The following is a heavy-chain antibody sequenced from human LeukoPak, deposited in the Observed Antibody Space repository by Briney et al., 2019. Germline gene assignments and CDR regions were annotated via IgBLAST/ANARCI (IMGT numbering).Heavy chain of an antibody. CDR3: ARGRLELWSYYFDY. D-gene: IGHD5-18*01. CDR1: GYIFTSYA. J-gene: IGHJ4*02. Sequence: ASVKVSCKASGYIFTSYALHWVRQAPGQRLEWMGWINVGNGHTKYSQKFQGRVSIARDTSASTAYMELSSLRSEDTAVYYCARGRLELWSYYFDYWGQGTLVTVSS. CDR2: INVGNGHT. V-gene: IGHV1-3*01.